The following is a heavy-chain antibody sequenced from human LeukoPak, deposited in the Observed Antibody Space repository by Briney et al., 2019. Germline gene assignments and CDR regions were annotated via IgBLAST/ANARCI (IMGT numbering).Heavy chain of an antibody. J-gene: IGHJ5*02. CDR2: IYTSGST. CDR1: GGSISSGSYH. D-gene: IGHD3-3*01. V-gene: IGHV4-61*02. CDR3: ARENYDFWSGYYFSP. Sequence: SETLSLTCAVSGGSISSGSYHWSWIRQPAGKGLEWIGRIYTSGSTNYNPSLKSRVTISVDTSKNQFSLKLSSVTAADTAVYYCARENYDFWSGYYFSPWGQGTLVTVSS.